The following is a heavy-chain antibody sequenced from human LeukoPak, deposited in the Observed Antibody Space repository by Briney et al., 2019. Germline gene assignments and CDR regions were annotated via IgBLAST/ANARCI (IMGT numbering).Heavy chain of an antibody. CDR1: GGSISGSNW. Sequence: SETVSLTCAVSGGSISGSNWWSWVRQSPGKGLEWIGEIYHSGSTNYNPSLKSRITISVDKSKNLFSLKLSSVTAADAGVYYCARASASWFGVVWGQGTLVTVSS. D-gene: IGHD3-10*01. CDR2: IYHSGST. J-gene: IGHJ4*02. V-gene: IGHV4-4*02. CDR3: ARASASWFGVV.